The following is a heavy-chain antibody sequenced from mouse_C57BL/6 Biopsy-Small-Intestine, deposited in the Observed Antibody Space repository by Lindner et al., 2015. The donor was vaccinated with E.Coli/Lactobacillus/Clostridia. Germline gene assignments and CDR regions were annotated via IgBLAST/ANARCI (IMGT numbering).Heavy chain of an antibody. Sequence: SVKVSCKASGYTFTSYYVHWVRQAPGQGLEWMGIINPSGGSTSYAQKFQGRVTMTRDTSTSTVYMELSSLRSEDTAVYYCARGPHSYDSSVYFDYWGQGTLVTVSS. CDR2: INPSGGST. CDR3: ARGPHSYDSSVYFDY. D-gene: IGHD1-1*01. CDR1: GYTFTSYY. V-gene: IGHV1-64*01. J-gene: IGHJ2*01.